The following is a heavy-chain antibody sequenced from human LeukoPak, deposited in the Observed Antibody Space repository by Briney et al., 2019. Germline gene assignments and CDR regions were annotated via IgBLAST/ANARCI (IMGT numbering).Heavy chain of an antibody. CDR1: GGSISSYY. Sequence: SETLSLTCTVSGGSISSYYWSWIRQPAGKGLEWIGRIYTSGSTNYNPSLKSRVTMSVDTSKNQFSLKLSSVTAADTAVYYCARGGDCSSTSCYTSWFDPWGQGTLVTVSS. V-gene: IGHV4-4*07. D-gene: IGHD2-2*02. CDR2: IYTSGST. CDR3: ARGGDCSSTSCYTSWFDP. J-gene: IGHJ5*02.